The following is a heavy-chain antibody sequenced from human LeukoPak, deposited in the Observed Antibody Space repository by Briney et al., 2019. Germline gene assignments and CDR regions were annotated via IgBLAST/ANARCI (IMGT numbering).Heavy chain of an antibody. CDR3: ARRRGLGTVTTGDYYGMDV. D-gene: IGHD4-17*01. V-gene: IGHV3-21*01. J-gene: IGHJ6*02. Sequence: GGPLRLSCAASGFTFSSYSMNWVRQAPGKGLEWVSSISSSSSYIYYADSVKGRFTISRDNAKNSLYLQMNSLRAEDTAVYYCARRRGLGTVTTGDYYGMDVWGQGTTVTVSS. CDR2: ISSSSSYI. CDR1: GFTFSSYS.